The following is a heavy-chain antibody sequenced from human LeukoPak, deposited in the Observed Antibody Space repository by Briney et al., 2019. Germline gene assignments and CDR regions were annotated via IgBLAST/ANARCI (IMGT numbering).Heavy chain of an antibody. CDR1: GFAFSNFT. CDR2: ISGNGGAT. D-gene: IGHD3-10*01. V-gene: IGHV3-23*01. CDR3: AKGSGSTYYFDY. Sequence: GGSLRLSCVASGFAFSNFTMTWVRQAPGKGLECVSLISGNGGATYYADSVKGRFTISRDNSKSTLFLQMNSLRADDTAVYYCAKGSGSTYYFDYWGQGTLVTVSS. J-gene: IGHJ4*02.